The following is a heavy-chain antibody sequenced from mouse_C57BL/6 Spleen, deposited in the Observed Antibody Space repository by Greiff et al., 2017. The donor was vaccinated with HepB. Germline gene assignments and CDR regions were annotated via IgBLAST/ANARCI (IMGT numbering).Heavy chain of an antibody. CDR1: GYTFTSYG. CDR2: IYPRSGNT. D-gene: IGHD2-2*01. CDR3: ARRGEYMVTNY. V-gene: IGHV1-81*01. Sequence: VQLQQSGAELARPGASVKLSCKASGYTFTSYGISWVKQRTGQGLEWIGEIYPRSGNTYYNEKFKGKATLTADKSSSTAYLELRSLTSEDSAVYFWARRGEYMVTNYWGQGTTLTVSS. J-gene: IGHJ2*01.